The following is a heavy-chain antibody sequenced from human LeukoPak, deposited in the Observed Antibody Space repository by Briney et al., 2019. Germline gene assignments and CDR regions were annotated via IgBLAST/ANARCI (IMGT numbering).Heavy chain of an antibody. J-gene: IGHJ2*01. V-gene: IGHV3-74*01. CDR2: INSDGSST. CDR3: ARSPRHDYGGSWYFDL. Sequence: PGGSLRLPCAASGFTFSSYWMHWVRQAPGKGLVWVSRINSDGSSTSYADSVKGRFTISRDNAKNTLYLQMNSLRAEDTAVYYCARSPRHDYGGSWYFDLWGRGTLVTVSS. CDR1: GFTFSSYW. D-gene: IGHD4-23*01.